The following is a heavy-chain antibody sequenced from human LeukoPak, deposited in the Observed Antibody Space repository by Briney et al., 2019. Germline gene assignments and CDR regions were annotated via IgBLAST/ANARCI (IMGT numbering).Heavy chain of an antibody. CDR1: GGSISSGGYY. J-gene: IGHJ4*02. CDR2: IYYSGST. D-gene: IGHD3-22*01. CDR3: ASDSGGYADTFDY. Sequence: SESLSLTCTVSGGSISSGGYYWSWTRQHPGKGLEWIGYIYYSGSTYYNPSLKSRVTISVDTSKNQFSLKLSSVTAADTAVYYCASDSGGYADTFDYWGQGTLVTVSS. V-gene: IGHV4-31*03.